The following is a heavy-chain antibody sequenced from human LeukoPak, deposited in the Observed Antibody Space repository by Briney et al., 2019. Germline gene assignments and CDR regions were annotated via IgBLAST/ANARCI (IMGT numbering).Heavy chain of an antibody. CDR2: ISGSGGST. CDR3: AKEVDTAMATDY. CDR1: GFTFSSYA. V-gene: IGHV3-23*01. D-gene: IGHD5-18*01. Sequence: GASLRLSCAASGFTFSSYAMSWVRQASGKGLEWVSAISGSGGSTYYADSVKGRFTIPRDNSKNTLYLQMNSLRAEDTAVYYCAKEVDTAMATDYWGQGTLVTVSS. J-gene: IGHJ4*02.